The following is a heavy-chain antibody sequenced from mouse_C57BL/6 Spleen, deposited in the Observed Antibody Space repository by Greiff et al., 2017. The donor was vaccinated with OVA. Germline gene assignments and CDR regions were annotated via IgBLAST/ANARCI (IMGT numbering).Heavy chain of an antibody. D-gene: IGHD2-2*01. V-gene: IGHV1-42*01. CDR1: GYSFTGYY. Sequence: EVNVVESGPELVKPGASVKISCKASGYSFTGYYMNWVKQSPEKSLEWIGEINPSTGGTTYNQKFKAKATLTVEKSSSTAYMQLKSLTSEDSAVYYGARGALYYGYDGDYWGQGTTLTVSS. CDR2: INPSTGGT. CDR3: ARGALYYGYDGDY. J-gene: IGHJ2*01.